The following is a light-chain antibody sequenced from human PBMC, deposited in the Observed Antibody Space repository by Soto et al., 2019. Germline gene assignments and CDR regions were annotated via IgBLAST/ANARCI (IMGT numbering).Light chain of an antibody. CDR1: RSEVGGYNY. Sequence: QSVLTQPPSASGSPGQSVTISCTGTRSEVGGYNYVSWYQQHPGKAPKLLIYDVGKRPSGVPDRFSGSKSGNTASLTVSGLQAEDEADYYCSSYAGSKNFYVFGTGTKVTVL. J-gene: IGLJ1*01. V-gene: IGLV2-8*01. CDR3: SSYAGSKNFYV. CDR2: DVG.